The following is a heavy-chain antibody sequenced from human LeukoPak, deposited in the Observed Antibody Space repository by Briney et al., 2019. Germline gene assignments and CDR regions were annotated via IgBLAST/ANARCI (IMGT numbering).Heavy chain of an antibody. Sequence: ASVKVSCKASGYTFTSYAMNWVRQAPGQGLEWMGWINTNTGNPTYAQGFTGRFVSSLDTSVSTAYLQISSLKAEDTAVYYCARDVSGYDIGSFDYWGQGTLVTVSS. CDR1: GYTFTSYA. CDR3: ARDVSGYDIGSFDY. CDR2: INTNTGNP. D-gene: IGHD5-12*01. J-gene: IGHJ4*02. V-gene: IGHV7-4-1*02.